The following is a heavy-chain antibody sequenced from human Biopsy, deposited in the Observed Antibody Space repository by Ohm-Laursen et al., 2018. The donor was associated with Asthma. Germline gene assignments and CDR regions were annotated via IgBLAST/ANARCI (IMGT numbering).Heavy chain of an antibody. Sequence: ASSVKVSCKASGYTFIHFAIHWVRQAPGQRLEWMGWINAGDGNTKYSQKFQGRVTITGDTSASTAYMDLRSLRSEDTAMYYCARTYYDFLTGQVKDAFGIWGQGTMVTVSS. CDR2: INAGDGNT. CDR1: GYTFIHFA. J-gene: IGHJ3*02. CDR3: ARTYYDFLTGQVKDAFGI. V-gene: IGHV1-3*01. D-gene: IGHD3-9*01.